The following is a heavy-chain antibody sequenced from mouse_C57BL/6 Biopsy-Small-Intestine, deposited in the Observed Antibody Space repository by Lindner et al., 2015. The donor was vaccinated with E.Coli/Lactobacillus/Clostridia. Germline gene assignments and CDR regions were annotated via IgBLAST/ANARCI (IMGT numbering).Heavy chain of an antibody. CDR3: ARHDHGGAWFAY. Sequence: VQLQESGPDLVASSQSLSITCTVSGFSLTSYGVHWVRQPPGKGLEWLVVVWSDGSTTYNSALKSRLSISKDNSKSQVFLKMNSLQTDDTAMYYCARHDHGGAWFAYWGQGTLVTVSA. J-gene: IGHJ3*01. V-gene: IGHV2-6-2*01. CDR2: VWSDGST. CDR1: GFSLTSYG.